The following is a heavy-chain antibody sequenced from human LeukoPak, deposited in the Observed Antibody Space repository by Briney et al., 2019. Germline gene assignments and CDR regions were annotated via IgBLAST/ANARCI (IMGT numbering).Heavy chain of an antibody. CDR1: GYTFTGYY. D-gene: IGHD3-22*01. J-gene: IGHJ4*02. Sequence: ASVKVSCKASGYTFTGYYMHWVRQAPGQGREGMGWINPNSGGTNYAQKFQGRVTMTRDTSISTAYMELSRLRSDDTAVYYCARAHYDSSGYTYWGQGTLVTVSS. CDR3: ARAHYDSSGYTY. CDR2: INPNSGGT. V-gene: IGHV1-2*02.